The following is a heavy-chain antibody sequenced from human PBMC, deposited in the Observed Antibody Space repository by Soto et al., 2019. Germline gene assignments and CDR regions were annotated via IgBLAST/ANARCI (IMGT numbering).Heavy chain of an antibody. D-gene: IGHD3-9*01. CDR1: GYTVTSYG. CDR2: INAGNGNT. J-gene: IGHJ6*03. V-gene: IGHV1-3*01. CDR3: ARDYYDILTTQYYYYSYYMDV. Sequence: GASVKVSSKASGYTVTSYGISWVRQAPGQGLEWMGWINAGNGNTKYSQKFQGRVTITRDTSASTAYMELSSLRSEDTAVYYCARDYYDILTTQYYYYSYYMDVWGKGTTVTVSS.